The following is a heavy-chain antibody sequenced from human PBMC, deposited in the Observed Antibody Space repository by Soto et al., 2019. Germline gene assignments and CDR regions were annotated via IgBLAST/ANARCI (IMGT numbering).Heavy chain of an antibody. CDR2: ISAYNGNT. V-gene: IGHV1-18*01. D-gene: IGHD3-10*01. CDR1: SYTFTSYD. CDR3: ARVLGRGLSSFDF. J-gene: IGHJ4*02. Sequence: ASVKVSCKASSYTFTSYDLSWVRQAPGQGLEWMGWISAYNGNTNYAQKLQGRVTMTRDTSTSTVYMELSSLRSEDTAVYYCARVLGRGLSSFDFWGPGTLGT.